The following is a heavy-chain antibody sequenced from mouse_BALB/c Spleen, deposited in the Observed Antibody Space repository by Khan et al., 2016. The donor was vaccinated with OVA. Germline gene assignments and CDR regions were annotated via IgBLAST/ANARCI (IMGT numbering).Heavy chain of an antibody. CDR1: GFSLTGYG. CDR2: IWGDGST. Sequence: QVQLKESGPGLVAPSQSLSITCTVSGFSLTGYGVNWVRQPPGKGLEWLGMIWGDGSTDYNSALKSRLNLSKDNSKSQVFLKMNSLHTDDTARYYCARAYYGNDREAMDYWGQGTSVTVSS. CDR3: ARAYYGNDREAMDY. V-gene: IGHV2-6-7*01. D-gene: IGHD2-9*01. J-gene: IGHJ4*01.